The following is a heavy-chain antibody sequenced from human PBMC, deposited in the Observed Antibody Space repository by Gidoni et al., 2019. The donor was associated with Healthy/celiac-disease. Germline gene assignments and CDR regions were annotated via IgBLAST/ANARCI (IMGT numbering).Heavy chain of an antibody. J-gene: IGHJ6*03. CDR1: GFTFSSYG. Sequence: QVQLVESGGGVVQPGRSLRLSCAASGFTFSSYGMHWVRQAPGKGLEWVAVIWYDGSNKYYADSVKGRFTISRDNSKNTLYLQMNGLRAEDTAVYYCARSGSGSSYYYYYMDVWGKGTTVTVSS. CDR3: ARSGSGSSYYYYYMDV. V-gene: IGHV3-33*01. CDR2: IWYDGSNK. D-gene: IGHD6-6*01.